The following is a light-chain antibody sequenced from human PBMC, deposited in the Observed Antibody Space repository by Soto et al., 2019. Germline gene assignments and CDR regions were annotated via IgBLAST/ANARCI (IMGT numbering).Light chain of an antibody. V-gene: IGKV1-5*01. CDR2: AAS. CDR1: QSISSW. J-gene: IGKJ1*01. Sequence: DIQVTQSPSTLSASVGDRVTFTCRASQSISSWLAWYQQKPGKAPKLLIFAASTLVRGVPSRFSGRGSGTEFTLTISSLQADDYATFYCQQYHTDWTFGQGTKVDIK. CDR3: QQYHTDWT.